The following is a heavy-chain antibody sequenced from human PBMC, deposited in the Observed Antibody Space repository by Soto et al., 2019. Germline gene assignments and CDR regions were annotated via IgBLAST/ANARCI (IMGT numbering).Heavy chain of an antibody. Sequence: SETLSLTCSVSGGPISGYYWTLIRQPAGKGLEWIGRIYISGNTKYNPSLQSRVTMSLDTSNNQFSLRLNSVTAADTAVYYCARGQRVFYWFDPWGQGT. J-gene: IGHJ5*02. CDR2: IYISGNT. CDR3: ARGQRVFYWFDP. D-gene: IGHD2-2*01. V-gene: IGHV4-4*07. CDR1: GGPISGYY.